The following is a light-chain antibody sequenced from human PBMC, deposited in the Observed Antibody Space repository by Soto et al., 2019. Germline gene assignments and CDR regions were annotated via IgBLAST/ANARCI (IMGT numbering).Light chain of an antibody. CDR2: GTS. V-gene: IGKV3-15*01. CDR3: QQYDDWG. Sequence: MVMTQSPATLSVSPGERVTLSCRTSQNVTSNLAWYQLRPGQTPSLLIYGTSPRAPDIPVRFSGSGSGTEFTLTISTVQSGDSAVYYCQQYDDWGFGPGTKVEIK. J-gene: IGKJ1*01. CDR1: QNVTSN.